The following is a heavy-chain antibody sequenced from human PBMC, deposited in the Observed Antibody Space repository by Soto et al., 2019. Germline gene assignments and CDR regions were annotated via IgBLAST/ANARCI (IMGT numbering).Heavy chain of an antibody. D-gene: IGHD3-10*01. CDR1: GGTFSSYA. CDR3: ARGLWFGELLSGPGKDYYYYGMDV. Sequence: SVKVSCKASGGTFSSYAISWVRQAPGQGLEWMGGIIPIFGTANYAQKFQGRVTITADESTSTAYMELSSLRSEDTAVYYCARGLWFGELLSGPGKDYYYYGMDVWGQGTTVTVSS. CDR2: IIPIFGTA. V-gene: IGHV1-69*13. J-gene: IGHJ6*02.